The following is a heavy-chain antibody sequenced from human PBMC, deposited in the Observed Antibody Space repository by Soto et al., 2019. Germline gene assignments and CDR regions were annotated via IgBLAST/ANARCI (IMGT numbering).Heavy chain of an antibody. CDR2: IWFDGSQQ. Sequence: QVQLVESGGGVVQPGRSLRLSCAASGFIFSGNGMHWVRQAPGKGLEWVAMIWFDGSQQRYANSVQGRFIISRDNSKSRLDLEMNSVCVEDTAVYYCARDMNDNAYFDWGQGTLVTVSS. D-gene: IGHD3-16*01. CDR1: GFIFSGNG. V-gene: IGHV3-33*01. CDR3: ARDMNDNAYFD. J-gene: IGHJ4*02.